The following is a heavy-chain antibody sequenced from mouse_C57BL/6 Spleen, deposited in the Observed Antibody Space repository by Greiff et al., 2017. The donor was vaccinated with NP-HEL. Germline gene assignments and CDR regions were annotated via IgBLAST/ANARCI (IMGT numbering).Heavy chain of an antibody. V-gene: IGHV5-16*01. CDR3: ARDDGYFFFDY. J-gene: IGHJ2*01. Sequence: EVQRVESEGGLVQPGRSMKLSCTASGFTFSDYYMAWVRQVPKKGLEWVANINYDGSSTYYLDSLKSRFIISRANAKNILYLQMSSLKSEDTATYYCARDDGYFFFDYWGQGTTLTVSS. D-gene: IGHD2-3*01. CDR2: INYDGSST. CDR1: GFTFSDYY.